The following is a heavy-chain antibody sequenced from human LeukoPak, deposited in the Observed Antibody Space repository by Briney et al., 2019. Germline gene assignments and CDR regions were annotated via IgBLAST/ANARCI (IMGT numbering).Heavy chain of an antibody. V-gene: IGHV3-30*04. J-gene: IGHJ4*02. CDR1: GFTFSNFA. D-gene: IGHD3-10*01. CDR3: AKFSTNRGYGSGSYYNADY. Sequence: GGSLRLSCAASGFTFSNFAMHWVRQAPGKGLEWVSVISYDGSYKYYADSVKGRFTISRDNSKNTLYLQMNSLRAEDTAVYYCAKFSTNRGYGSGSYYNADYWGQGTLVTVSS. CDR2: ISYDGSYK.